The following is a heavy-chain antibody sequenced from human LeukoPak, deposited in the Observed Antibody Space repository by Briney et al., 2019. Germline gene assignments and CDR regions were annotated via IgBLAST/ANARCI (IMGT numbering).Heavy chain of an antibody. Sequence: PGGSLRLSCAASGFTFSSYWMHWVRQAPGKGLVGVSRINSDGSSKSYADSVKDRFTISRDNPKNTLYLQMNSLRAGDTAVYYCARGRYFDYGGQGTLVTVSS. V-gene: IGHV3-74*01. CDR1: GFTFSSYW. CDR2: INSDGSSK. CDR3: ARGRYFDY. J-gene: IGHJ4*02.